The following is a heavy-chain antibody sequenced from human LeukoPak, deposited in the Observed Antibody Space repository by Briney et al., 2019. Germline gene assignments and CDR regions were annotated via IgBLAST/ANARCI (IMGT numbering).Heavy chain of an antibody. D-gene: IGHD3-10*01. CDR1: GFTFDDYA. V-gene: IGHV3-9*01. CDR2: ISWNSGSI. CDR3: AKDFGRPRPTPIDY. Sequence: GGSLRLSCAASGFTFDDYAMHWVRQAPGKGLEWVSGISWNSGSIGYADSVKGRFTISRDNAKNSLYLQMNSLRAEDTAFYYCAKDFGRPRPTPIDYWGQGTLVTVSS. J-gene: IGHJ4*02.